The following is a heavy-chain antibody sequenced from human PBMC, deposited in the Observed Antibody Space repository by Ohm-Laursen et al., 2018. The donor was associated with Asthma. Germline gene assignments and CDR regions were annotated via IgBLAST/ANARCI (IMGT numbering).Heavy chain of an antibody. CDR3: ARDPPVTTVTTGEYFDY. CDR1: GFTFSDYY. Sequence: LSLTCAASGFTFSDYYMSWVRQAPGKGLEWISYISTGGSTMYYADSVKGRFTISRDNAKSSLYLQMNSLTAEDTAVYYCARDPPVTTVTTGEYFDYWGQGTLVTVSS. D-gene: IGHD4-17*01. J-gene: IGHJ4*02. CDR2: ISTGGSTM. V-gene: IGHV3-11*01.